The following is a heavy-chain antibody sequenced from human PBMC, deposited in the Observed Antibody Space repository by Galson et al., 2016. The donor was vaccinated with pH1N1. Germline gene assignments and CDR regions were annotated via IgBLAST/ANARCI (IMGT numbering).Heavy chain of an antibody. Sequence: SLRLSCAASGFTFSSYKMNWVRQAPGKGLEWVSYISSSSIYTHYADSVKGRFAISRDNARNSLYLQMNSLRAEDAAVYYCARTRGYSYGSFDYWGQGTLVTVSS. D-gene: IGHD5-18*01. V-gene: IGHV3-21*05. J-gene: IGHJ4*02. CDR3: ARTRGYSYGSFDY. CDR1: GFTFSSYK. CDR2: ISSSSIYT.